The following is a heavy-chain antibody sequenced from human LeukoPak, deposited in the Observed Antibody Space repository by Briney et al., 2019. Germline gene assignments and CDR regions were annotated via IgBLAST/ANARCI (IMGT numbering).Heavy chain of an antibody. CDR1: GGTFSSYA. CDR2: IIPIFGTA. J-gene: IGHJ6*02. D-gene: IGHD2-2*01. V-gene: IGHV1-69*13. CDR3: ATDPGETVPAAKGPRGDYCYGMDV. Sequence: ASVKVSCKASGGTFSSYAISWVRQAPGQGLEWMGGIIPIFGTANYAQKFQGRVTITADESTSTAYMELSRLRSEETAVYYCATDPGETVPAAKGPRGDYCYGMDVWGQGTTVTVSS.